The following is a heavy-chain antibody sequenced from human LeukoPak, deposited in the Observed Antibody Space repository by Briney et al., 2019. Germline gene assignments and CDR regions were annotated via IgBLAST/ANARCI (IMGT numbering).Heavy chain of an antibody. D-gene: IGHD5-18*01. CDR1: GFTFSSYG. CDR3: ARDRPAMVLYYGMDV. V-gene: IGHV3-33*01. J-gene: IGHJ6*02. CDR2: IWYDGSNK. Sequence: GAPLRLSCAASGFTFSSYGMHWVRQAPGKGLEWVAVIWYDGSNKYYADSVKGRFTISRDNSKNTLYLQMNSLRAEDTAVYYCARDRPAMVLYYGMDVWGQGTTVTVSS.